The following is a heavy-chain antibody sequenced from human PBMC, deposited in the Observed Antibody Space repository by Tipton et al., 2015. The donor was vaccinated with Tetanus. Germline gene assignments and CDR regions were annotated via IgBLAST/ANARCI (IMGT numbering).Heavy chain of an antibody. CDR3: AKVGNYGVNVDAFDI. CDR1: GFTFRGYW. Sequence: SLRLSCAASGFTFRGYWMHWVRLAPEKGLQWVAYIKDDGSEKAYVDSVKGRFTVSRDNAKNSLYLQMNSLRAEDTALYYCAKVGNYGVNVDAFDIWGQGTMVTVSS. J-gene: IGHJ3*02. CDR2: IKDDGSEK. D-gene: IGHD4-23*01. V-gene: IGHV3-7*01.